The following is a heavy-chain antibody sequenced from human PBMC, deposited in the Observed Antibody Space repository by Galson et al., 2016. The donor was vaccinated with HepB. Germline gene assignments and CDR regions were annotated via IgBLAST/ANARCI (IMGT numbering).Heavy chain of an antibody. CDR2: NSVYSDEI. Sequence: SLRHSCAASGLTFSRYSMDRVRQTPGRGLEWVASNSVYSDEIYDDASVKGRFANSRDNAENSLYLQMSSLRAEDTAVYYCVRATNFYESGLFYYHGMDVWGQGTTFTVSS. V-gene: IGHV3-21*06. D-gene: IGHD2/OR15-2a*01. J-gene: IGHJ6*02. CDR1: GLTFSRYS. CDR3: VRATNFYESGLFYYHGMDV.